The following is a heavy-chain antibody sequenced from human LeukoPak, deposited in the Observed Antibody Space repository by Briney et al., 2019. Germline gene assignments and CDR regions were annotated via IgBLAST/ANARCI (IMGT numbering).Heavy chain of an antibody. V-gene: IGHV3-23*01. CDR2: ITNSGDKA. CDR1: GFNFIIYA. J-gene: IGHJ4*02. CDR3: AKAGYSFGLDS. D-gene: IGHD5-18*01. Sequence: GGSLRLSCAASGFNFIIYAMVWVRQAPGKGPEWVPSITNSGDKAYYADSVKGRFTISRDNPKNTLCLQMNSLRAEDTALYYCAKAGYSFGLDSRGQGTLVTVSS.